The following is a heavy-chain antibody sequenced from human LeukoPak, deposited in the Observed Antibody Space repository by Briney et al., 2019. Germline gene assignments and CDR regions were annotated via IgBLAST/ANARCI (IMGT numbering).Heavy chain of an antibody. V-gene: IGHV4-30-2*01. J-gene: IGHJ4*02. CDR1: GGSNSSGIYY. Sequence: NTSETLSLTCTVSGGSNSSGIYYWSWIRQPPEKGLEWIGYINHSGSTYYNPSLKSRVTISLDRSKNQFSLKLSSVTAADTAVYYCARDRHDYTHYFDYWGQGTLVTVSS. CDR2: INHSGST. D-gene: IGHD4-11*01. CDR3: ARDRHDYTHYFDY.